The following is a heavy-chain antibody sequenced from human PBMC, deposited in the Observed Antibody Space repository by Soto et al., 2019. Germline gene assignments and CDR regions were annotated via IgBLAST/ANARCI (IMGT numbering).Heavy chain of an antibody. V-gene: IGHV3-33*01. Sequence: QVQLVESGGGVVQPGRSLRLSCAASGFTFSSYGMHWVRQAPGKGLEWVAVIWYDGSNKYYADSVKGRFTISRDNSKNTLYLQMNSLRAEDTAVYYCARESSGELREVFDYWGQGTLVTVSS. CDR3: ARESSGELREVFDY. CDR1: GFTFSSYG. D-gene: IGHD3-10*01. CDR2: IWYDGSNK. J-gene: IGHJ4*02.